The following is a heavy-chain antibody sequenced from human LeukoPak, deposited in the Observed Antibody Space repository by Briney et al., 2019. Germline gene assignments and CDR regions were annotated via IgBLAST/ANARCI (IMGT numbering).Heavy chain of an antibody. CDR3: ARVEGGGDYTSLGVDY. J-gene: IGHJ4*02. D-gene: IGHD4-17*01. Sequence: ASETLSLTCTVSGGSISSYYWSWIRQPPGKGLEWIGYIYYSGSTNYNPSLKSRVTISVDTSKNQFSLKLSSVTAADTAVYYCARVEGGGDYTSLGVDYWGQGTLVTVSS. V-gene: IGHV4-59*01. CDR1: GGSISSYY. CDR2: IYYSGST.